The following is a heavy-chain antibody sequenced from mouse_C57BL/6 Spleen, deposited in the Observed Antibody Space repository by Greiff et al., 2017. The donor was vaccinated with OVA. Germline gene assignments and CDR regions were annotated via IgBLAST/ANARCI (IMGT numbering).Heavy chain of an antibody. V-gene: IGHV3-6*01. CDR1: GYSITSGYY. Sequence: EVKLQESGPGLVKPSQSLSLTCSVTGYSITSGYYWNWIRQFPGNKLEWMGYISYDGSNNYNPSLQNRISITRDTSKNQFFLKLNSVTTEDTATDYCARERFDGAMDYWGQGTSVTVSS. CDR2: ISYDGSN. CDR3: ARERFDGAMDY. J-gene: IGHJ4*01.